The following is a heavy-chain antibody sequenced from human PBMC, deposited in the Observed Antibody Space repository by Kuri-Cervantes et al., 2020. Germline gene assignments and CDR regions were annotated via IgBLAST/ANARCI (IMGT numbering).Heavy chain of an antibody. V-gene: IGHV5-51*01. CDR3: ARYGGFYSSLLVNWLDP. J-gene: IGHJ5*02. CDR2: IYPGDSDT. Sequence: GGSLRLSCKGSGYSFTSYWIAWVRQMPGKGLEWMGIIYPGDSDTRYNPSFQGQVTISADKSITTAYLQWSSLKASDTAMYYCARYGGFYSSLLVNWLDPWGQGTLVTVSS. D-gene: IGHD6-13*01. CDR1: GYSFTSYW.